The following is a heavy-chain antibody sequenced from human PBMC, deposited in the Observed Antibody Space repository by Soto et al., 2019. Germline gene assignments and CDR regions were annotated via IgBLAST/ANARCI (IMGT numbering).Heavy chain of an antibody. Sequence: QVQLVESGGGVVQPGRSLRLSCAASGFTFRSYNMHWVRQAPGKGLEWVAVISYDENNRYYTESVKGRFTISRDNSKNTLYLQVNSLRAEDTAVYYCARAMDAAMASKDNWFDPWGQGTLVIVSS. CDR3: ARAMDAAMASKDNWFDP. D-gene: IGHD5-18*01. V-gene: IGHV3-30-3*01. J-gene: IGHJ5*02. CDR2: ISYDENNR. CDR1: GFTFRSYN.